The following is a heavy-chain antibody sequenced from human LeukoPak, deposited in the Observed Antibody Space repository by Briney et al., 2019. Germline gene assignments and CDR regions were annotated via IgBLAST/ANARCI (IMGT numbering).Heavy chain of an antibody. D-gene: IGHD2-2*02. CDR2: ISSSNSTI. V-gene: IGHV3-48*01. J-gene: IGHJ3*02. CDR1: GFTFSSYS. CDR3: ATPLGYCSSTICYRAFDI. Sequence: PGGSLRLSCAASGFTFSSYSMNWVRQAPGKGLEWVSYISSSNSTIYYADSVKGRFTISRDNAKNSLYLQMNSLRAEDTAVYYCATPLGYCSSTICYRAFDIWGQGTMVTVSS.